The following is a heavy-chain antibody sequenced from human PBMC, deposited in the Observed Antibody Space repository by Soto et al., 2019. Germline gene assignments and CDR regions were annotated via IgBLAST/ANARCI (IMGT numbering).Heavy chain of an antibody. CDR1: GGSISSGDYY. CDR3: ARGGTDVGYYDSSGTGGPFDY. Sequence: QVQLQESGPGLVKPSQTLSLTCTVSGGSISSGDYYWSWIRQPPGKGLEWIGYIYYSGSTYYNPSLKSRVTISVDTSKNQFSLKLSSVTAADTAVYYCARGGTDVGYYDSSGTGGPFDYWGQGTLVTVSS. V-gene: IGHV4-30-4*01. CDR2: IYYSGST. D-gene: IGHD3-22*01. J-gene: IGHJ4*02.